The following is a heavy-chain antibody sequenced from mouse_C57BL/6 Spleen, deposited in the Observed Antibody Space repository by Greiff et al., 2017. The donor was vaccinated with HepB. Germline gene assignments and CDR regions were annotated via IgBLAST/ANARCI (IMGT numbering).Heavy chain of an antibody. CDR1: GFTFSSYA. V-gene: IGHV5-4*01. D-gene: IGHD1-1*01. CDR2: ISDGGSYT. CDR3: ARDDYGGRYYYAMDY. J-gene: IGHJ4*01. Sequence: EVQVVESGGGLVKPGGSLKLSCAASGFTFSSYAMSWVRQTPEKRLEWVATISDGGSYTYYPDNVKGRFTISRDNAKNNLYLQVSHLKSEETAMYYCARDDYGGRYYYAMDYWGQGTSVTVSS.